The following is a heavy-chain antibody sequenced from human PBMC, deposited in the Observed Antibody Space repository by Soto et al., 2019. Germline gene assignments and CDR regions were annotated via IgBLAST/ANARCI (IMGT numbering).Heavy chain of an antibody. V-gene: IGHV4-34*01. CDR1: GGSISSYY. CDR2: INHSGST. Sequence: PSETLSLTCTVSGGSISSYYWSWIRQPPGKGLEWIGEINHSGSTHYNPSLKSRVTISVDTSKNQFSLKLNSVTAADTAVYYCARGREYYDRGAFDIWGQGTMVTVSS. D-gene: IGHD3-22*01. J-gene: IGHJ3*02. CDR3: ARGREYYDRGAFDI.